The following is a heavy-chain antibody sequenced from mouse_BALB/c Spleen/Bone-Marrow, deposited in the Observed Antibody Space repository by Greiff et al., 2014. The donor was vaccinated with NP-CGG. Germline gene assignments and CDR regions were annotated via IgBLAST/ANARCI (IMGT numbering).Heavy chain of an antibody. Sequence: QVQLQQSGPELATPGASVKMSCKASGYTFTTYWMHWIKQRPGQGLEWIGSINPNTDYTDYNQKFKDKATLTADKSSITAYMQLSSLTSKDSAVYYCARGLRDWYFDVWGAGTTVTVSS. CDR2: INPNTDYT. D-gene: IGHD2-4*01. J-gene: IGHJ1*01. CDR3: ARGLRDWYFDV. CDR1: GYTFTTYW. V-gene: IGHV1-4*01.